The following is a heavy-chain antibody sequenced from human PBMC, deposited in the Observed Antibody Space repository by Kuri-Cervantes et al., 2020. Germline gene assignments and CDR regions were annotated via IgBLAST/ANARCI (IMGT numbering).Heavy chain of an antibody. CDR2: ITPFNGNT. V-gene: IGHV1-45*02. J-gene: IGHJ3*02. CDR3: AAAGLGGSVVWDAFDI. D-gene: IGHD2-15*01. Sequence: SVKVSCKASGYTFTSYAMHWVRQAPGQALEWMGWITPFNGNTNYAQKFQDRVTITRDRSMSTAYMELSSLRSEDTAMYYCAAAGLGGSVVWDAFDIWGQGAMVTVSS. CDR1: GYTFTSYA.